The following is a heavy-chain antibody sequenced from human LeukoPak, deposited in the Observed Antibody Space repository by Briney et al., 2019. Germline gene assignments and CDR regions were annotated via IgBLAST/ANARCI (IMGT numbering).Heavy chain of an antibody. D-gene: IGHD3-22*01. CDR2: IYYSGST. V-gene: IGHV4-59*01. Sequence: PETLSLTCTVSGGSISSYYWSWIRQPPGKGLEWIGYIYYSGSTNYNPSLKSRVTTSVDTSKNQFSLKLSSVTAADTAVYYCARVAGYYDSSGYSKGPFDYWGQGTLVTVSS. CDR3: ARVAGYYDSSGYSKGPFDY. CDR1: GGSISSYY. J-gene: IGHJ4*02.